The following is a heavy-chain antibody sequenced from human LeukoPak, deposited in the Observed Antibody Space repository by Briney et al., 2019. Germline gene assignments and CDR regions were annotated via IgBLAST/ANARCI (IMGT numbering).Heavy chain of an antibody. J-gene: IGHJ4*02. V-gene: IGHV4-39*01. CDR2: VFHSGST. CDR1: DASISSSYFY. Sequence: SETLSLTCTVSDASISSSYFYWSWIRQPPGKGLEWIGNVFHSGSTHYSPSLKSRVTISVDTSRKQFSRRLSAATAADTAVYYCARQRGGSWVNDYWGQGTLVTVSS. CDR3: ARQRGGSWVNDY. D-gene: IGHD1-26*01.